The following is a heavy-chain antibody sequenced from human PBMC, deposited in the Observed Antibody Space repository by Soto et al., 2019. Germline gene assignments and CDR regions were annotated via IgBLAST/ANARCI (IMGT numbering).Heavy chain of an antibody. CDR3: ATGYTYGPDY. CDR1: GFSFSSYW. V-gene: IGHV3-7*03. Sequence: EVQLVESGGGLVQPGGSLRLSCAASGFSFSSYWMHWVRQAPGKWLEGVANIKQDGSEKYYVDSVKGRFTISRDNAQNSLYLQMNSLRTEDTAVYYCATGYTYGPDYWGQGTLVTVTS. J-gene: IGHJ4*02. D-gene: IGHD5-18*01. CDR2: IKQDGSEK.